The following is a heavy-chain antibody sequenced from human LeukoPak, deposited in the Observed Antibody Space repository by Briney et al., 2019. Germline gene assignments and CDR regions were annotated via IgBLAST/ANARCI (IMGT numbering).Heavy chain of an antibody. J-gene: IGHJ5*02. CDR2: ISYDGSNK. V-gene: IGHV3-30*04. Sequence: GRSLRLSCAASGFTFSSYAMHWVRQAPGKGLEWVAVISYDGSNKYYADSVKGRFTISRDNSKNTLYLQMSSLRAEDTAVYYCARETHDYYDILTGYLLASDWFDPWGQGTLVTVSS. D-gene: IGHD3-9*01. CDR1: GFTFSSYA. CDR3: ARETHDYYDILTGYLLASDWFDP.